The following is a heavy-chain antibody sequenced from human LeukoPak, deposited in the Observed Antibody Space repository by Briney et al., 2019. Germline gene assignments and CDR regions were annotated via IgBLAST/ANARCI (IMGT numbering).Heavy chain of an antibody. CDR3: ARFDHLYYFDY. Sequence: SQTLSLTCDISGDSVSGNSAAWSWIRQPPGKGLEWIGYIYHSGSTYYNPSLKSRVTISVDTSKNQFSLKLSSVTAADTAVYYCARFDHLYYFDYWGQGTLVTVSS. CDR2: IYHSGST. CDR1: GDSVSGNSAA. D-gene: IGHD1-14*01. J-gene: IGHJ4*02. V-gene: IGHV4-30-2*01.